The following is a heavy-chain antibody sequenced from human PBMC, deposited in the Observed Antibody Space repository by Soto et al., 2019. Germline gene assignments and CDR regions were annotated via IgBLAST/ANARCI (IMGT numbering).Heavy chain of an antibody. J-gene: IGHJ6*03. CDR1: GYTFTSYG. CDR3: ARYIVVVSAAIEVYYYYYIDV. V-gene: IGHV1-18*01. D-gene: IGHD2-2*02. CDR2: ISAYNGNT. Sequence: ASVKVSCKASGYTFTSYGISWVRQAPGQGLEWMGWISAYNGNTNYAQKLQGRVTMTTDTSTSTAYMELRSLRSDDTAVYYCARYIVVVSAAIEVYYYYYIDVWAKGTTVTVSS.